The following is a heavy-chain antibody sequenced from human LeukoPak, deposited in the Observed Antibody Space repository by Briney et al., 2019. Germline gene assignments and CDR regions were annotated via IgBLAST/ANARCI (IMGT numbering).Heavy chain of an antibody. V-gene: IGHV4-39*07. CDR1: GGSISSSSYY. Sequence: SETLSLTCTVSGGSISSSSYYWGWIRQPPGRGLEWIGRIYYSGSTYYNPSLKSRVTISVDTSKNQFSLKLSSVTAADTAVYYCARAKPLLPLYFDYWGQGTLVTVSS. CDR2: IYYSGST. CDR3: ARAKPLLPLYFDY. D-gene: IGHD2/OR15-2a*01. J-gene: IGHJ4*02.